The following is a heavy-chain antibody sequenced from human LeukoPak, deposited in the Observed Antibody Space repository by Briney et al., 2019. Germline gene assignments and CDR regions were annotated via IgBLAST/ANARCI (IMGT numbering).Heavy chain of an antibody. Sequence: SETLSLTCAVYGGSFSGYYWSWIRQPPGKGLEWIGEINHSGSTNYNPSLKSRVTISVDTSKNQFSLKLSSVTAADTAVYYCARGRGGYCSGGSCYSPYYYYGMDVWGQGTTVTVSS. CDR2: INHSGST. CDR3: ARGRGGYCSGGSCYSPYYYYGMDV. D-gene: IGHD2-15*01. J-gene: IGHJ6*02. V-gene: IGHV4-34*01. CDR1: GGSFSGYY.